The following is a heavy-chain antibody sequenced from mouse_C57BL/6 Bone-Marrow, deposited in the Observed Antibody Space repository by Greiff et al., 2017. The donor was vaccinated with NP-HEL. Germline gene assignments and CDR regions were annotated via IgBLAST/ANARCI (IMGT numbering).Heavy chain of an antibody. V-gene: IGHV14-3*01. CDR1: GFNIKNTY. CDR2: IDPANGNP. D-gene: IGHD1-1*02. CDR3: ATETGNYPQGDY. Sequence: EVKLVESVAELVRPGASVQLSCTASGFNIKNTYMHWVKPRPEPGLELIGRIDPANGNPKSAPKFQGKATITADTSSNTAYLQLSSLTSEDTAIYYGATETGNYPQGDYWGQGTSVTVSS. J-gene: IGHJ4*01.